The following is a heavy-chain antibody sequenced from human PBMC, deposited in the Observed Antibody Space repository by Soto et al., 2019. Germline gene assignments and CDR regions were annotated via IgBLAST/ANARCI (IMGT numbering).Heavy chain of an antibody. CDR3: ARFRGSYGMDV. CDR2: IIPILGIA. V-gene: IGHV1-69*02. D-gene: IGHD3-10*01. J-gene: IGHJ6*02. CDR1: GGTFSSYT. Sequence: QVQLVQSGAEVMKPGSSVKVSCKASGGTFSSYTISWVRQAPGQGLEWMGRIIPILGIANYAQKFQGRVMITADKSTSTAYMELSSLRSEDTAVYYCARFRGSYGMDVWGQGTTGTVSS.